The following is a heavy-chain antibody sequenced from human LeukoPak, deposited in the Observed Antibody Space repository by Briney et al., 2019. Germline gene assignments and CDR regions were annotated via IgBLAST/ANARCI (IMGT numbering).Heavy chain of an antibody. Sequence: GGSLRLSCAASGFTFSCYWMSWVRQAPGKGLEWVANIKQDGSEKYYVDSVKGRFTISRDNAKNSLYLQMNSLRAEDTAVYYCARDRETAVAGTVKSPPGGNSAGYWGQGTLVTVSS. J-gene: IGHJ4*02. CDR1: GFTFSCYW. CDR2: IKQDGSEK. CDR3: ARDRETAVAGTVKSPPGGNSAGY. V-gene: IGHV3-7*01. D-gene: IGHD6-19*01.